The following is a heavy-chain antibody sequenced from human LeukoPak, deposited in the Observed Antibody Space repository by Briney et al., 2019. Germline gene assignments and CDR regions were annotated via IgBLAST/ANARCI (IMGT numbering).Heavy chain of an antibody. CDR1: GGSISSSSYY. CDR3: ARGSGFGLHV. V-gene: IGHV4-39*01. Sequence: SETLSLTCTVSGGSISSSSYYWGWIRQPPGKGLEWIGNLYYTGNTHYKSSLKSRLTISVNTSRNQFSLKLSSMTAADTAVYYCARGSGFGLHVCGQGTPVTVSS. CDR2: LYYTGNT. J-gene: IGHJ6*02. D-gene: IGHD6-25*01.